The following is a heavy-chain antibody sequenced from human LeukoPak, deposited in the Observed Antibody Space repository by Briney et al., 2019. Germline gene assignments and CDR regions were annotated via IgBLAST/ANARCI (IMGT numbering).Heavy chain of an antibody. CDR1: GYTFTGYY. V-gene: IGHV1-2*02. CDR2: INPNSGGT. CDR3: ARPPKYSSGWVDY. J-gene: IGHJ4*02. Sequence: ASVKVSCKASGYTFTGYYMHWVRQAPGQGLEWMGWINPNSGGTNYAQKFQGRVTMTRDTSTSTAYMELSRLRSDDTAVYYCARPPKYSSGWVDYWGQGTLVTVSS. D-gene: IGHD6-19*01.